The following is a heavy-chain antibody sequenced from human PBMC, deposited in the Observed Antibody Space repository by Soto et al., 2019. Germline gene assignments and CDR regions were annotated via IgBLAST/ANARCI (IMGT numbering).Heavy chain of an antibody. CDR3: ARDRDCSGGSCLDY. CDR1: GFTFSSYA. Sequence: GGSLRLSCAASGFTFSSYAMHWVRQAPGKGLEWVAVISYDGSNKYYADSVKDRFTISRDNSKNTLYLQMNSLRAEDTAVYYCARDRDCSGGSCLDYWGQGTLVTVSS. V-gene: IGHV3-30-3*01. CDR2: ISYDGSNK. D-gene: IGHD2-15*01. J-gene: IGHJ4*02.